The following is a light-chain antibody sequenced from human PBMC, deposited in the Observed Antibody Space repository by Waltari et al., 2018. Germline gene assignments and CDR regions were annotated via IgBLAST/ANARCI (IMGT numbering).Light chain of an antibody. CDR1: SSDVGGYNY. Sequence: QSALTQPPSASGSPGQSVTISCTGTSSDVGGYNYVSRYQHHPGKAPKVMIYEVNHWPAGLPDRFAGSKSGNTASLTVSGVQAEDEADYYCSSYGGSNNLVFGGGTKLTVL. CDR3: SSYGGSNNLV. CDR2: EVN. J-gene: IGLJ3*02. V-gene: IGLV2-8*01.